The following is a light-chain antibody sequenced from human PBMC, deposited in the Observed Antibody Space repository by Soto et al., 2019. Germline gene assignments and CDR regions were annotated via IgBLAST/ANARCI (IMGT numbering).Light chain of an antibody. Sequence: DIVMTQSPLSRPVTPGEPASISCRTSQSLLHSNGYNYLDWYLQKPGQSPQILIYLGSNRASGVPDRFSGSGSGTDFTLKISRVEAEDVGVYYCMQALQTPLTFGGGTKVEIK. CDR2: LGS. V-gene: IGKV2-28*01. J-gene: IGKJ4*01. CDR1: QSLLHSNGYNY. CDR3: MQALQTPLT.